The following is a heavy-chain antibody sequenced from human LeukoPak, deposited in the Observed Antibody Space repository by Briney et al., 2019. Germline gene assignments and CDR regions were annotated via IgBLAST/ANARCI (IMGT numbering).Heavy chain of an antibody. CDR3: ARGGGYYDSSGYIFDY. D-gene: IGHD3-22*01. Sequence: ASVKVSCKASGYTFTGYYMHWVRQAPGQGLEWMGWINPNSGGTNYAQKFQGRVTMTRDTSISTAYMELSRLRSDDTAVYYCARGGGYYDSSGYIFDYWGQGTLVTVSS. J-gene: IGHJ4*02. CDR1: GYTFTGYY. V-gene: IGHV1-2*02. CDR2: INPNSGGT.